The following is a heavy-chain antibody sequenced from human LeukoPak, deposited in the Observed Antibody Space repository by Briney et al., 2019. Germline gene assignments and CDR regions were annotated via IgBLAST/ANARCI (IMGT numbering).Heavy chain of an antibody. J-gene: IGHJ4*02. V-gene: IGHV3-48*03. Sequence: GGSLRLSCAASGFTFSSYEMNWVRQAPGKGLEWVSYISSSGSTIYYADSVKGRFTISRDNAKNSLYLQMNSLRAEDTAVYYCASLGGIAAHTGSNYWGQGTLVTVSS. CDR2: ISSSGSTI. CDR1: GFTFSSYE. D-gene: IGHD6-6*01. CDR3: ASLGGIAAHTGSNY.